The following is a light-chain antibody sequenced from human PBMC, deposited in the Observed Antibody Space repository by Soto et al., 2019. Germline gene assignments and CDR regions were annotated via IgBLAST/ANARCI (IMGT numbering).Light chain of an antibody. CDR1: SSNIVAGFD. Sequence: QSVLTQPPSVSGAPGQRVTISCTGSSSNIVAGFDVHWYHQIAGTAPKLLIYGNSNRPSGVPDRFSGSKSGTSASLAINGLQAEEEAQYYCGAYSGSSTLVVFGGGTKLTVL. CDR2: GNS. CDR3: GAYSGSSTLVV. J-gene: IGLJ2*01. V-gene: IGLV1-40*01.